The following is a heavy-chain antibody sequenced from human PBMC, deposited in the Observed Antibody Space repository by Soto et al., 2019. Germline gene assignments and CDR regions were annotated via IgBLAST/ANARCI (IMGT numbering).Heavy chain of an antibody. D-gene: IGHD6-19*01. Sequence: LRLSCAASGFTFSSYAMHWVRQAPGKGLEWVAVISYDGSNKYYADSVKGRFTISRDNSKNTLYLQMNSLRAEDTAVYYCARGQVRAVAGTAYYYYGMDVWGQGTTVTVSS. CDR3: ARGQVRAVAGTAYYYYGMDV. CDR1: GFTFSSYA. V-gene: IGHV3-30-3*01. CDR2: ISYDGSNK. J-gene: IGHJ6*02.